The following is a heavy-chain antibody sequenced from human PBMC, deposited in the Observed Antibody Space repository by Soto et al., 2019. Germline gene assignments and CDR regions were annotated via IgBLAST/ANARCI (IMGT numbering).Heavy chain of an antibody. CDR1: GYIFVNYG. V-gene: IGHV1-18*01. CDR2: TSPYSGNT. J-gene: IGHJ6*02. Sequence: QVQLVQSGDEVRKPRSSVKVSCKASGYIFVNYGIAWVRQAPGQGLEWMGWTSPYSGNTHYASKVQGRLTMTTDTSTSTADMDPGSLTSDDTAVYYGAMVDNCVTPTPQDVWGQGTTGTVSS. CDR3: AMVDNCVTPTPQDV. D-gene: IGHD5-12*01.